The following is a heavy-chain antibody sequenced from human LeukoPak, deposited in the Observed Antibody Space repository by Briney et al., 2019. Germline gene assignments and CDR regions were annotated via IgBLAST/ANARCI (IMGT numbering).Heavy chain of an antibody. CDR2: INPNSGGT. D-gene: IGHD3-16*01. CDR3: ARDSGRWRPYTTSAFDI. Sequence: ASVKVSCKASGYTFTGYYMHWVRQAPGQGLEWMGWINPNSGGTNYAQKFQGRVTTTRDTSISTAYMELSRLRSDDTAVYYCARDSGRWRPYTTSAFDIWGQGTMVTVSS. J-gene: IGHJ3*02. V-gene: IGHV1-2*02. CDR1: GYTFTGYY.